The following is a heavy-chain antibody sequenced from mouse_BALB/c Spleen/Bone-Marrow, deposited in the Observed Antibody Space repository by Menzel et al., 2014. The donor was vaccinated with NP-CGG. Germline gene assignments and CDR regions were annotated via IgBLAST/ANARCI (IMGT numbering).Heavy chain of an antibody. D-gene: IGHD2-2*01. CDR2: IRNKANGYTT. J-gene: IGHJ2*01. Sequence: DVHLVESGGGLVQPGGSLRLSRATSGFTFTDYYMSWVRQPPGKALEWLGFIRNKANGYTTEYSASVKGRFTISRDNSQSILYLQMNTLRAEDSATYYCARDGYDDYWGQGTTLTVSS. CDR3: ARDGYDDY. V-gene: IGHV7-3*02. CDR1: GFTFTDYY.